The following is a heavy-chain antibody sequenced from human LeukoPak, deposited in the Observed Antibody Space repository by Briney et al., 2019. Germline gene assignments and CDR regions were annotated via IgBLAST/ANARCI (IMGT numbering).Heavy chain of an antibody. J-gene: IGHJ4*02. D-gene: IGHD3-3*01. V-gene: IGHV3-30*03. CDR2: ISYDGSNK. Sequence: GGSLRLSCAASGFTFSSYGMHWVRQAPGKGLEWVAVISYDGSNKYYADSVKGRFTISRDNSKNTLYLQMNSLRAEDTAMYYCARDFRFLDDYWGQGTLVTVSS. CDR1: GFTFSSYG. CDR3: ARDFRFLDDY.